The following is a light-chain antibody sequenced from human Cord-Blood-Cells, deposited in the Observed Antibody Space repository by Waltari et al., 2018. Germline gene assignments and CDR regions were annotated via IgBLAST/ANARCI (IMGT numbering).Light chain of an antibody. J-gene: IGLJ2*01. V-gene: IGLV2-14*01. CDR2: DVS. CDR1: SSDVGGYNY. CDR3: SSYTSSSTLGV. Sequence: QSALTQPASVSGSPGQSITISCTGTSSDVGGYNYVSWYQQHPGKAPKLMSYDVSKRPSGVSNRFSGSKSGNTASLTISGLQAEDEADYYCSSYTSSSTLGVFGGGTKLTVL.